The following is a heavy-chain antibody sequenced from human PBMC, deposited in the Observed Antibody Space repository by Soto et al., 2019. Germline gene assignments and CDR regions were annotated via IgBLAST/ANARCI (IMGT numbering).Heavy chain of an antibody. D-gene: IGHD3-22*01. CDR2: IYYSGST. CDR1: GGSISSSSYY. Sequence: QLQLQESGPGLVKPSETLSLTCTVSGGSISSSSYYWGWIRQPPGKGLEWIGSIYYSGSTYYNPSLKSRGTITVDTSKNQFALKLRSVTAADTAVYYCARRPPRYDSSGYWIDYWGQGTLVTVSS. J-gene: IGHJ4*02. V-gene: IGHV4-39*01. CDR3: ARRPPRYDSSGYWIDY.